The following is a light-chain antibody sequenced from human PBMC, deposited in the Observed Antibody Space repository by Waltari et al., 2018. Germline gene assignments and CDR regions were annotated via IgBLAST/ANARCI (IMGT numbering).Light chain of an antibody. J-gene: IGLJ3*02. CDR3: QTGGHGTWV. V-gene: IGLV4-69*01. CDR1: SGHSSNV. CDR2: VNSDGSH. Sequence: QLVLTQSPSASASLGASVKLTCTLSSGHSSNVIAWLQQHPEKGPRYLMKVNSDGSHSKGDGIPVRFSGSSSGAQRYLTISNLQSEDEADYYCQTGGHGTWVFGGGTKLTVL.